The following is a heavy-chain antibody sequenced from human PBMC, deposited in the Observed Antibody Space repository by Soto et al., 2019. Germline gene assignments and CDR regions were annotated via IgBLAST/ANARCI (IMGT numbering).Heavy chain of an antibody. CDR1: GGSISSYY. D-gene: IGHD3-10*01. CDR3: ARHVFFGGPFDY. V-gene: IGHV4-59*08. CDR2: IYYSGST. J-gene: IGHJ4*02. Sequence: SETLSLTCTVSGGSISSYYCSWIRQPPGKGLEWIGYIYYSGSTNYNPSLKSRVTISVDTSKNQFSLKLSSVTAADTAVYYCARHVFFGGPFDYWGQGTLVTVSS.